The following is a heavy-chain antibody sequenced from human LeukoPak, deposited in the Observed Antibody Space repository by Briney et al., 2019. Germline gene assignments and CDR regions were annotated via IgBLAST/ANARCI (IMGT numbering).Heavy chain of an antibody. V-gene: IGHV3-23*01. CDR3: AKDNGEWVWSGFDI. J-gene: IGHJ3*02. CDR1: GFTFSSYA. CDR2: ISGSGGST. Sequence: PGGSLRLSCAASGFTFSSYAMSWVRQAPGKGLEWVSVISGSGGSTSYADSVKGRFTISRDNSMNTLYLQMNSLRAEDTAVYYCAKDNGEWVWSGFDIWGQGTMVTVSS. D-gene: IGHD3-10*01.